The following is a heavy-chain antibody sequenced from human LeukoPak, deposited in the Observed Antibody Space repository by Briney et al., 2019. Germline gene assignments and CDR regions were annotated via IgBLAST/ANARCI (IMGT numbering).Heavy chain of an antibody. CDR3: ARDPPYYDGSGYYYDY. J-gene: IGHJ4*02. CDR1: GFTFSTYS. CDR2: ISGSSIYI. V-gene: IGHV3-21*01. Sequence: PGGSLRVSCAASGFTFSTYSMNWVRQALGKGLEWVSSISGSSIYIYYADSVKGRFTISRDNAKNSLYLQLNSLRAEDTAVYYCARDPPYYDGSGYYYDYWGQGTLVTVSS. D-gene: IGHD3-22*01.